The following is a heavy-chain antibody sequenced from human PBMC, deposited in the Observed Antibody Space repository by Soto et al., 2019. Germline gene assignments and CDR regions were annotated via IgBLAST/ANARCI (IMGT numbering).Heavy chain of an antibody. J-gene: IGHJ6*02. Sequence: PGGALKISCKGSGYNFTNYFINWVRQMPGKGLEWRGRVDPSDSYTIYSTSCQGHVTISADKSISTPYLQWSSLKAADIAMYYWAKEGQDPLGIPGWVRGHYYYEMDVWGPGTTVTVSS. V-gene: IGHV5-10-1*01. CDR1: GYNFTNYF. CDR3: AKEGQDPLGIPGWVRGHYYYEMDV. D-gene: IGHD3-16*01. CDR2: VDPSDSYT.